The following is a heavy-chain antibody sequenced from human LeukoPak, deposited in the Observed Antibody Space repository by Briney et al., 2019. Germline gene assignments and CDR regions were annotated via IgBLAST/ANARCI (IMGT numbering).Heavy chain of an antibody. CDR2: ISSSGSTI. J-gene: IGHJ4*02. Sequence: GGSLRLSCAASGFTFSSYEMNWVRQAPGKGLEWVSYISSSGSTIYYADSVKGRFTISRDNAKNSLYLQMNSLRAEDTAVYYCAKEMGVTVYDFWSGLPIDYWGQGTLVTVSS. D-gene: IGHD3-3*01. CDR1: GFTFSSYE. CDR3: AKEMGVTVYDFWSGLPIDY. V-gene: IGHV3-48*03.